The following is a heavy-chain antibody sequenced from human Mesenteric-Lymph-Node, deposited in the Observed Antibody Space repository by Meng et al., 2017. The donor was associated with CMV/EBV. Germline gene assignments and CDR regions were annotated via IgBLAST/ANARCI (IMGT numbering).Heavy chain of an antibody. CDR3: AKRGQGYCSTTNCPGPFDY. D-gene: IGHD2-2*01. J-gene: IGHJ4*02. Sequence: GGSLRLSCAASGFTFSSYGMHWVRQAPGKGLEWVAVIWYDGSNKYYADSVKGRFTISRDNSKNTLYLQMNSLRAEDTAVYYCAKRGQGYCSTTNCPGPFDYWGQGTLVTVSS. V-gene: IGHV3-30*02. CDR2: IWYDGSNK. CDR1: GFTFSSYG.